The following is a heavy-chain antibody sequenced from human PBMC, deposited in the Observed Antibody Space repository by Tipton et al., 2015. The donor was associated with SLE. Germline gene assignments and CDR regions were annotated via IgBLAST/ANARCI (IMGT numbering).Heavy chain of an antibody. V-gene: IGHV3-33*01. CDR1: GFPFSSYG. J-gene: IGHJ4*02. D-gene: IGHD3-16*02. Sequence: SLRLSCAASGFPFSSYGMHWVRQAPGKGLEWVAIVWYDGSNKYYADSVKGRFTISRDDAENSLYLQMNSLRAEDTAVYYCARDPARYSAPRSYPPSYVDSWAQVSLVSVSS. CDR3: ARDPARYSAPRSYPPSYVDS. CDR2: VWYDGSNK.